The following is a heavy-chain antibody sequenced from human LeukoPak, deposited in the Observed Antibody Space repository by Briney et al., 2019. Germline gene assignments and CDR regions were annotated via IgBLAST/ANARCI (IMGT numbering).Heavy chain of an antibody. CDR1: GGPISSYY. V-gene: IGHV4-59*08. CDR2: IYYSGNT. D-gene: IGHD6-19*01. Sequence: SDTLSLTCTVSGGPISSYYWRWIRQPPGKALEWSGYIYYSGNTNYNPSLKSRVPISVDTSKDQFSLKLSSVTATDTGVYFCARRAPDSSGSDYCGQGTPVAVSS. CDR3: ARRAPDSSGSDY. J-gene: IGHJ4*02.